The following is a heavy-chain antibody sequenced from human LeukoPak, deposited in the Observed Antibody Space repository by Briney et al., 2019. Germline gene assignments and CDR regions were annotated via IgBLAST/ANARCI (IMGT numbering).Heavy chain of an antibody. Sequence: PGGSLRLSCAASGFTLSNCGMRWVRQAPGKGLEWVSGISGSGDGTYYADSVRGRFTLTRDNSENTLYPQMNSLRAEDTAVYSCASDYYVSGTYYTPPQASGYWGQGTLVTVSS. J-gene: IGHJ4*02. CDR1: GFTLSNCG. CDR3: ASDYYVSGTYYTPPQASGY. D-gene: IGHD3-10*01. CDR2: ISGSGDGT. V-gene: IGHV3-23*01.